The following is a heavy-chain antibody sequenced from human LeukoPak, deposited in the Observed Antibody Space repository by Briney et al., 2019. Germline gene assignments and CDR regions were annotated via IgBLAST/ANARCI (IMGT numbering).Heavy chain of an antibody. CDR2: IKQDGSKK. D-gene: IGHD1-26*01. V-gene: IGHV3-7*01. CDR3: ARDKIVGATYFDY. J-gene: IGHJ4*02. Sequence: PGGSLRLSCAASGFTFSSYGMSWVRQAPGKGLEWVANIKQDGSKKYYVDSVKGRFTISRDNAKNSLYLQMNSLRAEDTAVYYCARDKIVGATYFDYWGQGTLVTVSS. CDR1: GFTFSSYG.